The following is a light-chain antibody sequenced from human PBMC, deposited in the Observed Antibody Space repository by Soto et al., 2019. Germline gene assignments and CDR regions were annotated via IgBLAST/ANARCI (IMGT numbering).Light chain of an antibody. CDR2: AAS. J-gene: IGKJ2*01. CDR1: QSISDY. V-gene: IGKV1-39*01. Sequence: DIQMTQSQSSLSASVGDRVIITCRASQSISDYLNWYQQKVGKAPKLLIYAASTLQSGIPSRFSGSGSGTDFTLTINSLQPEDFATYYGQQTYTTPQTFGQGTKLEIK. CDR3: QQTYTTPQT.